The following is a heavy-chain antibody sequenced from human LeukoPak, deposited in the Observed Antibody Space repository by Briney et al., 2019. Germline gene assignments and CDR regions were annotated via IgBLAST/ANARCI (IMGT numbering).Heavy chain of an antibody. CDR3: ARHETGGSYSSGWHPLDY. J-gene: IGHJ4*02. V-gene: IGHV5-51*01. Sequence: GESLKISCKGSGYSFTSYWIGWVRQMPGKGLEWMGIIYPGDSDTRYSPSLQGQVTISADKSISTAYLQWSSLKASDTAMYYCARHETGGSYSSGWHPLDYWGQGTLVTVSS. D-gene: IGHD6-19*01. CDR1: GYSFTSYW. CDR2: IYPGDSDT.